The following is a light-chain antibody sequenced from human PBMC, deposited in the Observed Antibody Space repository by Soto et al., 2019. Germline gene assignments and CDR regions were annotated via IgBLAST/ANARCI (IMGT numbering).Light chain of an antibody. J-gene: IGLJ2*01. V-gene: IGLV2-14*01. CDR2: DVS. Sequence: QSALTLPASVSGSPGQSITISCTGTSSDVGGYNYVSWYQQHPGKAPKLMIYDVSNRPSGVSNRFSGSKSGNTASLTISGLQAEDEADYYCSSYSSSRTLVFGGGTKVTGL. CDR1: SSDVGGYNY. CDR3: SSYSSSRTLV.